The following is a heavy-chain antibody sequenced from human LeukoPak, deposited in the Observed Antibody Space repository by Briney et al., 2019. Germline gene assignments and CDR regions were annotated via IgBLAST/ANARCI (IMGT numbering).Heavy chain of an antibody. CDR2: IIPIFGTA. Sequence: SVKVSCKASGGTFSSYAISWVRQAPGQGLEWMGGIIPIFGTANYAQKFQGRVTITADESTSTAYMELSSLRSEDTAVYYCAREGGYSGYDYSYYGMDVWGQGTTVTVSS. CDR3: AREGGYSGYDYSYYGMDV. V-gene: IGHV1-69*01. CDR1: GGTFSSYA. J-gene: IGHJ6*02. D-gene: IGHD5-12*01.